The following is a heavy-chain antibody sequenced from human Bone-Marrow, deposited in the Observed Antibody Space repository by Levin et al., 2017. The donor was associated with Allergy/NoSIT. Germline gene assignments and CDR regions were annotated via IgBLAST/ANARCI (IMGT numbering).Heavy chain of an antibody. Sequence: ASVKVSCEVSGYTFTGYYIHRVRQAPGQGLEWVAWINPYSGVTNYAQDFQERVTVTTDASINTAYMDFNSLRFNDTAVYYCARAIAVGARDYWGQGTLVSVSS. D-gene: IGHD2-15*01. CDR3: ARAIAVGARDY. CDR1: GYTFTGYY. CDR2: INPYSGVT. V-gene: IGHV1-2*02. J-gene: IGHJ4*02.